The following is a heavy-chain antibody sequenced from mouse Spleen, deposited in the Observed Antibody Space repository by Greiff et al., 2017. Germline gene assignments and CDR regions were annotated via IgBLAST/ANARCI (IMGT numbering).Heavy chain of an antibody. CDR3: ARDRINWDYYAMDY. CDR2: ISYDGSN. V-gene: IGHV3-6*02. CDR1: GYSITSGYY. D-gene: IGHD4-1*01. Sequence: EVHLVESGPGLVKPSQSLSLTCSVTGYSITSGYYWNWIRQFPGNKLEWMGYISYDGSNNYNPSLKNRISITRDTSKNQFFLKLNSVTTEDTATYYCARDRINWDYYAMDYWGQGTSVTVSS. J-gene: IGHJ4*01.